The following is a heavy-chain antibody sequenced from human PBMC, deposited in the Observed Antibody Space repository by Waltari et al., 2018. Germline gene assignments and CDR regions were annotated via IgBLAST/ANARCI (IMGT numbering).Heavy chain of an antibody. J-gene: IGHJ4*02. Sequence: EVQLVESGGGLVQPGGSLRLSCAASGFTFSSYEMNWVRQAPGKWLEWVSYISSSGSTRYYADSVKGRFTISRDNAKNSLYLQMNSLRAEDTAVYYCARDSGYDLVDYWGQGTLVTVSS. CDR3: ARDSGYDLVDY. D-gene: IGHD5-12*01. V-gene: IGHV3-48*03. CDR2: ISSSGSTR. CDR1: GFTFSSYE.